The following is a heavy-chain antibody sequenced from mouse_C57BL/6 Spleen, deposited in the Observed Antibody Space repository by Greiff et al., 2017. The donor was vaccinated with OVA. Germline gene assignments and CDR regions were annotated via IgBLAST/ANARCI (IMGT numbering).Heavy chain of an antibody. CDR2: IHPNSGST. J-gene: IGHJ1*03. CDR3: ARYYGSSYRYFDV. CDR1: GYTFTSYW. V-gene: IGHV1-64*01. D-gene: IGHD1-1*01. Sequence: VQLQQPGAELVKPGASVKLSCKASGYTFTSYWMHWVKQRPGQGLAWIGMIHPNSGSTNYNEKFKSKATLTVDKSSSTASMQLSSLTSEDSAVYYCARYYGSSYRYFDVWGTGTTVTVSS.